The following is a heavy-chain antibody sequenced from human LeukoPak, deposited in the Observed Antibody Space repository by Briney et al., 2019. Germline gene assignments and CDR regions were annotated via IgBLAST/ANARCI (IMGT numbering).Heavy chain of an antibody. V-gene: IGHV4-59*01. CDR2: IYYSGST. Sequence: SETLSLTCTVSGGSISSYYWSWIRQPAGKGLEWIGYIYYSGSTNYNPSLKSRVTISVDTSKNQFSLKLSSVTAADTAVYYCARETMIVGIDYWGQGTLVTVSS. J-gene: IGHJ4*02. D-gene: IGHD3-22*01. CDR1: GGSISSYY. CDR3: ARETMIVGIDY.